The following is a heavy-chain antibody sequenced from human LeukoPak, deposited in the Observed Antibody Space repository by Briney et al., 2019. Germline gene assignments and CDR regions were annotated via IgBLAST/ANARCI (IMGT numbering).Heavy chain of an antibody. D-gene: IGHD3-10*01. CDR2: INHSGGAT. Sequence: AAVKVSCKASGYTFTSYYMHWVRQAPGQGLEWMGIINHSGGATSYAQKFQGRVAMIGDTSTSTVYMQMSSLRIDDTAVYYCADHSDLGSGSHYPYYYLMDVWGQGTTVTVSS. CDR3: ADHSDLGSGSHYPYYYLMDV. J-gene: IGHJ6*02. CDR1: GYTFTSYY. V-gene: IGHV1-46*01.